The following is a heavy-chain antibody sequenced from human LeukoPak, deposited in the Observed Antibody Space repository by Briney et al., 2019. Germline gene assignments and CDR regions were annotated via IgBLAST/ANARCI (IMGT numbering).Heavy chain of an antibody. CDR1: GYTLSELS. CDR2: FDPEDGGT. CDR3: AIEVGDYNNYVRGWFDP. V-gene: IGHV1-24*01. Sequence: GASVKVSCKVSGYTLSELSMHWVRQTPGKGLEWMGGFDPEDGGTIYAQKFQGRVTLTEDTATDTAYMELSNLRSEDTAVYYCAIEVGDYNNYVRGWFDPWGQGTLVTVSS. J-gene: IGHJ5*02. D-gene: IGHD4-11*01.